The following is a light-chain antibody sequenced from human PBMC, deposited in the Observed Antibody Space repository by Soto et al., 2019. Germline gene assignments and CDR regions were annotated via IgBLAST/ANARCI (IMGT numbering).Light chain of an antibody. V-gene: IGKV1-39*01. Sequence: DIQMTQSPSSLSASVGDRVTITCRASQSIGKHLNWYQQKPGKAPKFLIYSVSSLQSGVPSRFSGSGSGTDFTLTINSLQPEDFATYYCQQGYTSSLTLGQGTRMETK. CDR3: QQGYTSSLT. CDR2: SVS. J-gene: IGKJ5*01. CDR1: QSIGKH.